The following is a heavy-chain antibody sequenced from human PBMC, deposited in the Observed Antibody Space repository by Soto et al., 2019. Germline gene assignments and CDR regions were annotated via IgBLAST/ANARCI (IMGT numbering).Heavy chain of an antibody. CDR1: GGSFSSYT. Sequence: QVQLVQSGAEVKYPGSSVKVSCKASGGSFSSYTLSWVRQAPGQGLEWMGRIIPTLGVPNYAHKFQDRVTITADKSRSAAYMVLSSLTSDDTAVYYCARGGSNGRRPGIDYWGQGTLVTGSS. V-gene: IGHV1-69*02. CDR3: ARGGSNGRRPGIDY. D-gene: IGHD2-15*01. J-gene: IGHJ4*02. CDR2: IIPTLGVP.